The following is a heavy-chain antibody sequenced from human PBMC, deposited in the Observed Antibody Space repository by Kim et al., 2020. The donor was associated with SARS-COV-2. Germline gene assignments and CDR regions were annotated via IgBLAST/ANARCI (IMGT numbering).Heavy chain of an antibody. CDR1: GFTFSSYA. CDR3: AKPKEHESSSWAYFAYYYGMDV. J-gene: IGHJ6*02. Sequence: GGSLRLSCAASGFTFSSYAMSWVRQAPGKGLEWVSAISGSGGSTYYADSVKGRFTISRDNSKNTLYLQMNSLRAEDTAVYYCAKPKEHESSSWAYFAYYYGMDVWGQGTTVTVSS. D-gene: IGHD6-13*01. V-gene: IGHV3-23*01. CDR2: ISGSGGST.